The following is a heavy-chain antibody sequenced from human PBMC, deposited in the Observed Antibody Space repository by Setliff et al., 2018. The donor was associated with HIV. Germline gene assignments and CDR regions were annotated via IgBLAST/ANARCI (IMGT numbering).Heavy chain of an antibody. J-gene: IGHJ6*03. D-gene: IGHD1-7*01. CDR1: GGFIKNSNYY. V-gene: IGHV4-39*01. Sequence: SETLSLTCTVYGGFIKNSNYYWGWIRQPPGKGLEWIGNIHYSGSPSYSPSLESRVTILLDTSKNQFSLRLSSVTAADTAVYYCARHRGMPGTTWYNHYMDVWGTGATVTVSS. CDR2: IHYSGSP. CDR3: ARHRGMPGTTWYNHYMDV.